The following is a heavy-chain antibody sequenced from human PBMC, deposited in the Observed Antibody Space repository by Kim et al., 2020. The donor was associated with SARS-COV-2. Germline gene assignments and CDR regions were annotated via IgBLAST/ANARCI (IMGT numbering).Heavy chain of an antibody. J-gene: IGHJ6*02. D-gene: IGHD1-1*01. V-gene: IGHV1-18*01. Sequence: KTNYAQQFQGRVTVTADTSTSTAYMALRSLISDDTAVYYCARDWNYNGLDVWGQGTSVTVSS. CDR3: ARDWNYNGLDV. CDR2: KT.